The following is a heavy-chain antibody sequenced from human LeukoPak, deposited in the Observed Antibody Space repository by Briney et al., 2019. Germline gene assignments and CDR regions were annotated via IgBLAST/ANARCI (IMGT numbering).Heavy chain of an antibody. CDR3: AKDRSQLWLSYFDY. V-gene: IGHV3-23*01. CDR2: ISSSGSGT. CDR1: GSTFSSYA. Sequence: GGSLRLSCAASGSTFSSYAMSWVRQAPGKGLEWVSAISSSGSGTYYADSVKGRFAISRDSSKNTLYLQMNSLRAEDTAVYYCAKDRSQLWLSYFDYWGQGTLVTVSS. J-gene: IGHJ4*02. D-gene: IGHD5-18*01.